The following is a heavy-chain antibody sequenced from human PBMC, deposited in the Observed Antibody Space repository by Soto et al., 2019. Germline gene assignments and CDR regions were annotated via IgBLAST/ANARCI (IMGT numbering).Heavy chain of an antibody. V-gene: IGHV4-39*02. CDR1: GGSIRISNYQ. Sequence: PSETLSLTCSVSGGSIRISNYQWGWIRQPPGKELEWIASIYYTGNTYYNPSLKSRVTMSIDTSKNQFSLKLSSVTAADTAVYYCAKDRSGTWTFNYWGQGTLVTVSS. CDR3: AKDRSGTWTFNY. CDR2: IYYTGNT. D-gene: IGHD2-15*01. J-gene: IGHJ4*02.